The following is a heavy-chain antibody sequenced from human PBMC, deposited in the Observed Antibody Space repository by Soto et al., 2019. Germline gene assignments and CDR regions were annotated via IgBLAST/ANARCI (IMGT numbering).Heavy chain of an antibody. CDR2: IIPIFGTA. V-gene: IGHV1-69*12. CDR3: ARDFEPHPAPP. J-gene: IGHJ1*01. Sequence: QVQLVQSGAEVKKPGSSVKVSCKASGGTFSSYAISWVRQAPGHGLEWMGVIIPIFGTANYAQKFQGRVTXTXVESTSAAHRELRSLSSEDPGVYSCARDFEPHPAPPWGQGTLVTVPS. CDR1: GGTFSSYA.